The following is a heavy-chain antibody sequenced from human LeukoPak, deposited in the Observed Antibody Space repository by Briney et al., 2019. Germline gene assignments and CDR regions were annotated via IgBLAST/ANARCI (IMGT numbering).Heavy chain of an antibody. CDR3: AREGGPYRPLDY. J-gene: IGHJ4*02. CDR2: VHLSGRT. Sequence: SGTLSLTCGVSGGSISSTNWWTWVRPPPGEGLEWIGEVHLSGRTNYNPSLESRVTMSVDMSENHISLKLTSVTAANTAVYYCAREGGPYRPLDYSGQGTLVTVSS. V-gene: IGHV4-4*02. CDR1: GGSISSTNW.